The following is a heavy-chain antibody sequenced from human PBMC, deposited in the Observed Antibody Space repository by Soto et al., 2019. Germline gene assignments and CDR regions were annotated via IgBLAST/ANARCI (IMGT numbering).Heavy chain of an antibody. V-gene: IGHV4-31*02. CDR1: GDSMATGGHY. Sequence: QVHLQESGPGLVRPSETLSLSCSVSGDSMATGGHYYNWIRHLPGKGLEWIGYIYYSGATHYSPSLRHRATISIDTSKNQFSLRLISVTAADTALYFCARDKDLEPTVWGYWGQGSQVNVSS. D-gene: IGHD7-27*01. CDR2: IYYSGAT. J-gene: IGHJ4*02. CDR3: ARDKDLEPTVWGY.